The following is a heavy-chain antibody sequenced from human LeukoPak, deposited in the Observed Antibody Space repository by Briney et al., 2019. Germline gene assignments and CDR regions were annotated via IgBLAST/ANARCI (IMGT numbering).Heavy chain of an antibody. Sequence: PSETLSLTCTVSSGSISGYYWTWIRQPPGKGLEWIGYISDIGSTNYNPSLKSRVTISVDTSKNQFSLKLSSVTAADTAVYYCARGPEQWLAYYYYYMDVWGKGTTVTVSS. CDR1: SGSISGYY. CDR3: ARGPEQWLAYYYYYMDV. CDR2: ISDIGST. J-gene: IGHJ6*03. D-gene: IGHD6-19*01. V-gene: IGHV4-59*12.